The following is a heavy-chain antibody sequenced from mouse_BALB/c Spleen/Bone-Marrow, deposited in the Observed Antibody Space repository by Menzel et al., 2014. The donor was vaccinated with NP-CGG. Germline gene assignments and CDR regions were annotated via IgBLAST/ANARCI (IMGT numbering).Heavy chain of an antibody. J-gene: IGHJ4*01. Sequence: VMLVESGPGLVAPSQNLSITCTVSGFSLTNYDVHWVRQPLGKGLEWLGLIWSGGNTNYNSALMSRLSISKDNSKSQVFLKMNSLQTDDTAIYFCARENYGSYYYAMDYWGQGTSVTVSS. CDR3: ARENYGSYYYAMDY. D-gene: IGHD1-1*01. CDR1: GFSLTNYD. CDR2: IWSGGNT. V-gene: IGHV2-9*02.